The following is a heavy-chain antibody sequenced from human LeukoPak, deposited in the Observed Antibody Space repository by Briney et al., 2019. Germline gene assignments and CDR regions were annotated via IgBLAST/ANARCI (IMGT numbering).Heavy chain of an antibody. D-gene: IGHD5-24*01. CDR1: GFIFSNYG. J-gene: IGHJ4*02. V-gene: IGHV3-30*02. Sequence: GGSLRLSCTTSGFIFSNYGMHWVRQAPGKGLEWVAFIRHDGSNKYYADSVKGRCTISRDNSKKTVYLQMNSLRTEGTAVYYCAKDRWLQGYFDCWGQGTLVTVSS. CDR2: IRHDGSNK. CDR3: AKDRWLQGYFDC.